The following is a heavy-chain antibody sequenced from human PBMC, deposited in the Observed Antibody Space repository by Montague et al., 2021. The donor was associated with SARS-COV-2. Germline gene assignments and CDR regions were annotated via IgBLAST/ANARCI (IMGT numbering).Heavy chain of an antibody. J-gene: IGHJ4*02. CDR3: AKASRGYGGDFDS. Sequence: SETLSLTCSVSGDSVNRNYWSWVRQPPGKGLEWLGYIFYSGSTYNPSLNSRVTMSLDTSKNHFSLHLTSVTAADTAVYYCAKASRGYGGDFDSWGQGTLVIVSS. CDR1: GDSVNRNY. V-gene: IGHV4-59*02. CDR2: IFYSGST. D-gene: IGHD4-23*01.